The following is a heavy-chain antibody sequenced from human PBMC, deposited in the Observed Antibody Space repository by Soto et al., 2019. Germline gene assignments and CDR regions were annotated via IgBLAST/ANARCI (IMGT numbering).Heavy chain of an antibody. Sequence: EVQLLESGGGLVQPGGSLRLSCAASGFTFSSYAMSWVRQAPGKGLEWVSAISGSGGSTYYADSVKGRFTISRDNSKNTLYLQMNSLRAEDTAVYYCAKLSGSSSGYYPYYFAYWGQGTLVTVSS. D-gene: IGHD3-22*01. CDR2: ISGSGGST. J-gene: IGHJ4*02. CDR3: AKLSGSSSGYYPYYFAY. V-gene: IGHV3-23*01. CDR1: GFTFSSYA.